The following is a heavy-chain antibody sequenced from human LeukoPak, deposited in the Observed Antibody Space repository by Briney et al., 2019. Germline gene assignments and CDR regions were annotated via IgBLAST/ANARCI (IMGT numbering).Heavy chain of an antibody. CDR2: ISWNSGSI. J-gene: IGHJ4*02. V-gene: IGHV3-9*01. CDR3: ARDWGSSDGTDY. Sequence: GGSLRLSCAASGFTFDDYAMHWVRQAPGKGLEWVSGISWNSGSIGYADSVKGRFTISRDNAKNSLYLQMNSLRAEDTAVYYCARDWGSSDGTDYWGQGTLVTVSS. D-gene: IGHD6-13*01. CDR1: GFTFDDYA.